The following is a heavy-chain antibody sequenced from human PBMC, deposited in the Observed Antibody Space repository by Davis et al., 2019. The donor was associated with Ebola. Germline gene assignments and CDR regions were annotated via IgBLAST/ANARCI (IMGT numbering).Heavy chain of an antibody. Sequence: LRLSCTVSGGSISSYYWSWIRQHPGKGLEWIGYIYYSGSTYYNPSLKSRVTISVDTSKNQFSLKLSSVTAADTAVYYCARFTGPYYGSAKVPWFDPWGQGTLVTVSS. CDR1: GGSISSYY. J-gene: IGHJ5*02. CDR3: ARFTGPYYGSAKVPWFDP. CDR2: IYYSGST. D-gene: IGHD3-10*01. V-gene: IGHV4-31*03.